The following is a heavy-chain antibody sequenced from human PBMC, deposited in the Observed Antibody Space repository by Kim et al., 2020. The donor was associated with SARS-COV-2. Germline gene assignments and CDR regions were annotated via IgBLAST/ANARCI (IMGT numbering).Heavy chain of an antibody. J-gene: IGHJ6*02. CDR3: ARDLGIAAAGYYYYYGMDV. Sequence: SETLSLTCTVSGGSISSGGYYWSWIRQHPGKGLEWIGYIYYSGSTYYNPSLKSRVTISVDTSKNQFSLKLSSVTAADTAVYYCARDLGIAAAGYYYYYGMDVWGQGTTVTVSS. D-gene: IGHD6-13*01. CDR2: IYYSGST. CDR1: GGSISSGGYY. V-gene: IGHV4-31*03.